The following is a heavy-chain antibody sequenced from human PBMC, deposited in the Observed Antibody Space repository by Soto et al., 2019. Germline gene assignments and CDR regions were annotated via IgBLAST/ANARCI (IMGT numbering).Heavy chain of an antibody. V-gene: IGHV4-59*08. Sequence: PSETLSLTCTVSGGSISSHYWSWIRQPPGKGLEWIGYIYYSGSTNYNPSLKSRVTISVDTSKNQFSLKLSSVTAADTAVYYCARRSYDFWSGYSTDYYYYMDVWGKGTTVTVSS. CDR2: IYYSGST. J-gene: IGHJ6*03. D-gene: IGHD3-3*01. CDR3: ARRSYDFWSGYSTDYYYYMDV. CDR1: GGSISSHY.